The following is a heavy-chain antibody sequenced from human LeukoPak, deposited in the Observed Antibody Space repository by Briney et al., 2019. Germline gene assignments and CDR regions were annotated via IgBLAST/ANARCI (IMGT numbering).Heavy chain of an antibody. Sequence: PSETLSLTCAVSGYSISSGYYWGWIRQPPGKGLEWIGGIYHSGSTYYNPSLKSRVTISVDTSKNQFSLKLSSVTAADTAVYYCARHPGPAAYNWFDPWGQGTLVTVSS. V-gene: IGHV4-38-2*01. D-gene: IGHD2-2*01. CDR3: ARHPGPAAYNWFDP. J-gene: IGHJ5*02. CDR2: IYHSGST. CDR1: GYSISSGYY.